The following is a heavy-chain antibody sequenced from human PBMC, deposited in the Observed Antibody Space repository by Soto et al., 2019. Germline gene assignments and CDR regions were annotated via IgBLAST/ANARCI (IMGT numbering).Heavy chain of an antibody. Sequence: GGSLRLSCAASGFTFSSYAMSWVRQAPGKGLEWVSAISGSGGSTYYAASVKGRFTISRENSKNTLYLQMNSLRAEDTAVYYCAKKANWNYVQFSDYWGQGTLVTVSS. J-gene: IGHJ4*02. V-gene: IGHV3-23*01. CDR3: AKKANWNYVQFSDY. CDR1: GFTFSSYA. CDR2: ISGSGGST. D-gene: IGHD1-7*01.